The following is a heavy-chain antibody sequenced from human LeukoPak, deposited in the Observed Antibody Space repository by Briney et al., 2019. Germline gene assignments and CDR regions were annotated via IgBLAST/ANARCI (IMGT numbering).Heavy chain of an antibody. CDR1: GGSVSSGSYY. CDR3: ARRGYSSGWYGAFDI. Sequence: SETLSLTCTASGGSVSSGSYYWSWIRQPPGKGLEWIGYIYYSGSTNYNPSLKSRVTISVDTSKNQFSLKLSSVTAADTAVYYCARRGYSSGWYGAFDIWGQGTMVTVSS. J-gene: IGHJ3*02. CDR2: IYYSGST. V-gene: IGHV4-61*01. D-gene: IGHD6-19*01.